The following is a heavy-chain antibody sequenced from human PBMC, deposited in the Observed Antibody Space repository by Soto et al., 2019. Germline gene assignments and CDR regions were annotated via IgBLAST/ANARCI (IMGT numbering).Heavy chain of an antibody. CDR3: ARXRITMVRGTRAAAGFDY. CDR1: GGSISSGDYY. D-gene: IGHD3-10*01. J-gene: IGHJ4*02. Sequence: SETLSLTCTVSGGSISSGDYYWSWIRQPPGKGLEWIGYIYYSGSTYYNPSLKSRVTISVDTSKNQFSLKLSSVTAADTAVYYCARXRITMVRGTRAAAGFDYWGQGTLVTVSS. CDR2: IYYSGST. V-gene: IGHV4-30-4*01.